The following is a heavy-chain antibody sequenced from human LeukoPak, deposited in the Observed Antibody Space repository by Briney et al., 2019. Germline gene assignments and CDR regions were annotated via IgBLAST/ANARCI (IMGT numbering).Heavy chain of an antibody. CDR3: AREVQRPLDY. CDR2: IKYDGAEQ. Sequence: GGSLRLSCVGSGFPFSNHWMSWVRQAPGKGLEWVANIKYDGAEQYYVDSVRGRFTISRDNAKNSVSLQMNSLRAEDTAVYYCAREVQRPLDYWGQGILVTVSS. J-gene: IGHJ4*02. D-gene: IGHD1-1*01. V-gene: IGHV3-7*01. CDR1: GFPFSNHW.